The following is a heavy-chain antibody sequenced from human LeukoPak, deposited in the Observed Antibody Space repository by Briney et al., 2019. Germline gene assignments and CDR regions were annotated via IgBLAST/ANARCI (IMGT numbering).Heavy chain of an antibody. D-gene: IGHD5-18*01. V-gene: IGHV3-30*02. Sequence: GGSLRLSCAASGFTFSSYGMHWVRQAPGKGLEWVALIRCDGSNKYYADSVKGRFTISRDNSKNTLYLQMDSLRTEDTAVYYCAKDGRGVRAMAATYYYYDGMDVWGQGTTVTVSS. CDR3: AKDGRGVRAMAATYYYYDGMDV. CDR1: GFTFSSYG. CDR2: IRCDGSNK. J-gene: IGHJ6*02.